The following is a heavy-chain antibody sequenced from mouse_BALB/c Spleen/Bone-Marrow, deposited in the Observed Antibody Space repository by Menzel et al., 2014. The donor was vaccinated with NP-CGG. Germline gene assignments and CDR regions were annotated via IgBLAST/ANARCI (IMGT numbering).Heavy chain of an antibody. CDR3: VGYPFAY. Sequence: EVQLVESGGGLVQPKGSLKLPCAASGFTFNTYAMNWVRQAPGKGLEWVARIRSESNSYATYYADSVRDRFTISRDDSQSILYLQMNNLKTEDTAMYYCVGYPFAYWGQGTLVTVSA. CDR2: IRSESNSYAT. CDR1: GFTFNTYA. J-gene: IGHJ3*01. D-gene: IGHD2-2*01. V-gene: IGHV10-1*02.